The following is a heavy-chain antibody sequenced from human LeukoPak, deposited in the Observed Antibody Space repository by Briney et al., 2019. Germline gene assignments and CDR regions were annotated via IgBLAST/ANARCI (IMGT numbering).Heavy chain of an antibody. CDR1: GGSISSYY. CDR2: IYYSGST. V-gene: IGHV4-59*01. J-gene: IGHJ5*02. D-gene: IGHD5-18*01. CDR3: ARCRGYSYGLGLGNWFDP. Sequence: SETLSLTCTVSGGSISSYYWSWIRQPPGKGLEWIGYIYYSGSTNYNPSLKSRVTISVDTSKNQFSLKLSSVTAADTAVYYCARCRGYSYGLGLGNWFDPWGQGTLVTVSS.